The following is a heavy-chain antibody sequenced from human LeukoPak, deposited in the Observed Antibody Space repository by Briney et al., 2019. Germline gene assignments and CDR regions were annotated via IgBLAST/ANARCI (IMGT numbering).Heavy chain of an antibody. Sequence: SQTLSLTCTVSGGSISSGDYYWSWIRQSPGKGLEWIGYIYYSGSTYYNPSLKSRVTISVDTSKNQFSLKLSSVTAADTAVYYCARVMTTKAFDIWGQGTMVTVSS. D-gene: IGHD4-17*01. CDR1: GGSISSGDYY. V-gene: IGHV4-30-4*08. CDR3: ARVMTTKAFDI. J-gene: IGHJ3*02. CDR2: IYYSGST.